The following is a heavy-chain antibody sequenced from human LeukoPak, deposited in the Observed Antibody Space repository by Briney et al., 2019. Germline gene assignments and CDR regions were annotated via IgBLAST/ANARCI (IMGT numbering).Heavy chain of an antibody. D-gene: IGHD3-16*02. CDR3: ASVGLGGSYPAY. J-gene: IGHJ4*02. V-gene: IGHV4-39*01. CDR2: IYYSGNT. CDR1: GGSISSSNYY. Sequence: SETLSLTCTVSGGSISSSNYYWGWIRQPPGKGLEWIGTIYYSGNTYYNPSLKSRVTMSVDTSKNQFSLKLSSLTAADTAVYYCASVGLGGSYPAYWGQGTLVTVSS.